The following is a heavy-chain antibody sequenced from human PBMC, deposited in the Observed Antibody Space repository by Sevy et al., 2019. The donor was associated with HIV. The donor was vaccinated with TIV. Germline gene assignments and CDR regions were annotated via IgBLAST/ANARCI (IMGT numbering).Heavy chain of an antibody. CDR2: IQVDGREK. CDR3: AKRPTAA. V-gene: IGHV3-30*02. Sequence: GGSLRLSCAASGFTLSDSGVHWVRQAPGKGLEWVAFIQVDGREKFYTDSVKGRFTISRDSSKNTVYLQMYSLRGEDTAVYYCAKRPTAAWGQGTLVTVSS. J-gene: IGHJ5*02. CDR1: GFTLSDSG.